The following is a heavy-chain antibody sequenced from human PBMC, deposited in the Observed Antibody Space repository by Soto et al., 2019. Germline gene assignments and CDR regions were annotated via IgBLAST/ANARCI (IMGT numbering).Heavy chain of an antibody. CDR2: IWYDGSNE. CDR1: GFIFSNFG. Sequence: WGSLRLSCASSGFIFSNFGMHWVRQAAGKGLEWVAVIWYDGSNEYYADSVKGRFTISKDNSKSALYLQMNSLRAEDTAVYYCARDDIPGIAVSTYGMDVWGQGATVTVSS. J-gene: IGHJ6*02. CDR3: ARDDIPGIAVSTYGMDV. V-gene: IGHV3-33*01. D-gene: IGHD6-19*01.